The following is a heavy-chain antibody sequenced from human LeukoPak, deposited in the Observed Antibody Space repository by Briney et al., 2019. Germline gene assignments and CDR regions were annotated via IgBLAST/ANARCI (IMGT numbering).Heavy chain of an antibody. CDR1: GGTFSSYA. Sequence: EASVKVSCKASGGTFSSYAISWVRQAPGQGLEWMGGIIPIFGTANYAQKFQGRVTITADKSTSTAYMELSSLRSEDTAVYYCAREKDGPAVSVAFDIWGQGTMVTVSS. CDR2: IIPIFGTA. V-gene: IGHV1-69*06. J-gene: IGHJ3*02. D-gene: IGHD2-2*01. CDR3: AREKDGPAVSVAFDI.